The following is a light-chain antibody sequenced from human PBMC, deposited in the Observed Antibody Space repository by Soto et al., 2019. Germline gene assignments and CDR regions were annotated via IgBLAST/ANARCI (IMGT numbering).Light chain of an antibody. CDR3: CSYAGTYTYMV. CDR2: DVN. Sequence: QSALTQPRSVSGSPGQSVAISCTGTSSDVGAYNYVSWYQQHPGKAPELILYDVNKRPSGVPDRFSGSKSGNTASLTISGLQAGDEADYYCCSYAGTYTYMVFGGGTKVTVL. CDR1: SSDVGAYNY. V-gene: IGLV2-11*01. J-gene: IGLJ2*01.